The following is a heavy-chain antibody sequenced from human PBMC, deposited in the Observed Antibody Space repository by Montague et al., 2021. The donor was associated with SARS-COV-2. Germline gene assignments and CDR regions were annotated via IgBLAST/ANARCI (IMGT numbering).Heavy chain of an antibody. Sequence: SETLSLTCTVSGDSIRESHWSWIRQPPGKGLEWIGYIDNSGSTNYNPALESRVTLTVSASNKQFYLTLRSVTAADTAVYYCARLTGSRVYYYHYGLDVWGQGTTVTVSS. J-gene: IGHJ6*02. CDR3: ARLTGSRVYYYHYGLDV. D-gene: IGHD1-20*01. CDR1: GDSIRESH. V-gene: IGHV4-4*09. CDR2: IDNSGST.